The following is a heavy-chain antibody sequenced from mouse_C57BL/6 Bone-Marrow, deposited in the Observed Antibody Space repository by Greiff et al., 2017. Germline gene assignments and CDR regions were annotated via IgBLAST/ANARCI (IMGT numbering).Heavy chain of an antibody. V-gene: IGHV1-64*01. J-gene: IGHJ3*01. CDR3: ASPYYSGSSFAWFAY. CDR2: IHPNSGST. Sequence: VQLQQPGAELVKPGASVKLSCKASGYTFTSYWMHWVKQRPGQGLEWIGMIHPNSGSTNYNEKFKSKATLTVDKSSSTAYMQLSILTSEDSAVYYCASPYYSGSSFAWFAYWGQGTLVTVSA. CDR1: GYTFTSYW. D-gene: IGHD1-1*01.